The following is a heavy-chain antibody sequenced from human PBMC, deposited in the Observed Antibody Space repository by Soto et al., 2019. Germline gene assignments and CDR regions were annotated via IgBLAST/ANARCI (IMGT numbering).Heavy chain of an antibody. D-gene: IGHD1-20*01. J-gene: IGHJ6*02. CDR2: INHSGST. Sequence: QVQLQQWGAGLLKPSETLSLTCAVYGGSFSGYYWSWIRQPPGKGLEWIGEINHSGSTNYNPSLKSRVTISVNTSKNQFSLKLSSVTAADTAVYYCARGISNWNFYYYGMDVWGQGTTVTVSS. CDR1: GGSFSGYY. V-gene: IGHV4-34*01. CDR3: ARGISNWNFYYYGMDV.